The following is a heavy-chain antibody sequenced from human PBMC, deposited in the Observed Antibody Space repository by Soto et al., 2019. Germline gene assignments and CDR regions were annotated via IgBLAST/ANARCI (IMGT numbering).Heavy chain of an antibody. J-gene: IGHJ5*02. CDR3: ARESEFIQNWFDP. Sequence: QVQLQESGPGLVKPSQTLSLTCTVSGGSISSGGYYWSWIRQHPGKGLEWIGYIYYSGSTYYNPSLKRRVTISVDTSKNQFSLKLSSVTAADTAVYYCARESEFIQNWFDPWGQGTLVTVSS. V-gene: IGHV4-31*03. D-gene: IGHD2-21*01. CDR1: GGSISSGGYY. CDR2: IYYSGST.